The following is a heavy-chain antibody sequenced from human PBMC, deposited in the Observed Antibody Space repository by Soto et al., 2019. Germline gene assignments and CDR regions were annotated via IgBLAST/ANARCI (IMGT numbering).Heavy chain of an antibody. V-gene: IGHV4-39*07. Sequence: GSLRLSCTVSGGSISSSSYYWGWIRQPPGKGLEWIGSIYYSGSTYYNPSLKSRVTISVDTSKNQFSLKLSSVTAADTAVYYCVGYYYDSSGFDYWGQGTLVTVSS. CDR3: VGYYYDSSGFDY. CDR1: GGSISSSSYY. CDR2: IYYSGST. J-gene: IGHJ4*02. D-gene: IGHD3-22*01.